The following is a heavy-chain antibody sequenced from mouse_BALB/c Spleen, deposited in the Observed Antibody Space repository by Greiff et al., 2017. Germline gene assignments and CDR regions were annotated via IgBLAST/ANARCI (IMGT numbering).Heavy chain of an antibody. CDR2: IYPGNSDT. CDR3: TRLTLYGYDVWFAY. D-gene: IGHD2-2*01. Sequence: VQLQQSGTVLARPGASVKMSCKASGYTFTSYWMHWVKQRPGQGLEWIGAIYPGNSDTSYNQKFKGKAKLTAVTSTSTAYMELSSLTNEDSAVYYCTRLTLYGYDVWFAYWGQGTLVTVSA. CDR1: GYTFTSYW. J-gene: IGHJ3*01. V-gene: IGHV1-5*01.